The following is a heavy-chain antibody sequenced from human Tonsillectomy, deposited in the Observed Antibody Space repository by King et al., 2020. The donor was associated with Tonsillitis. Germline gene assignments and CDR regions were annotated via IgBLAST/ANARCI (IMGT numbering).Heavy chain of an antibody. V-gene: IGHV3-49*04. J-gene: IGHJ3*02. CDR1: GFAFRDYP. CDR2: IRGRYYPGTS. D-gene: IGHD1-1*01. CDR3: TRGPALSDSADNDDVFDI. Sequence: VQLVESGGRLVQPGRSLRLSCKTSGFAFRDYPMTWVRQAPGKGLEWVGFIRGRYYPGTSTYAASVDGRFVISRDDSESILYLQMNDLKTDDTGVYYCTRGPALSDSADNDDVFDIWGQGTLVTVS.